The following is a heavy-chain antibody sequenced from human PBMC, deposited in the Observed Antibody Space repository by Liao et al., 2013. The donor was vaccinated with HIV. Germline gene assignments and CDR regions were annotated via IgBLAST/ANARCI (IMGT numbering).Heavy chain of an antibody. V-gene: IGHV4-59*01. CDR3: ARWFGNDSGLDS. D-gene: IGHD1-1*01. Sequence: QVQLRESGPGLVKPSETLSLTCSVSGGSISGFYWSWLRQSPGRGLEWIGYIYYKGSTNYNPSFKSRITISVDMSKGQFSLKLTSVTAADTALYYCARWFGNDSGLDSWGQGTLVSVSS. CDR2: IYYKGST. CDR1: GGSISGFY. J-gene: IGHJ4*02.